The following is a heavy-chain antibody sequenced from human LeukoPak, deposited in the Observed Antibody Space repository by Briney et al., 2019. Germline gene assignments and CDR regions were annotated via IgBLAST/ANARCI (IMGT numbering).Heavy chain of an antibody. V-gene: IGHV3-21*01. CDR1: GFPFSSHG. J-gene: IGHJ5*01. CDR3: VRDWDHFDFDS. Sequence: PGGSLRLSCEVSGFPFSSHGLAWVRQAPGKGLDWVCGINGRGDDKYYAVSVKGRFAVSRDNAKNTLYLQMKSLRAEDTAVYYCVRDWDHFDFDSWGLGTLVTVSS. CDR2: INGRGDDK. D-gene: IGHD3-9*01.